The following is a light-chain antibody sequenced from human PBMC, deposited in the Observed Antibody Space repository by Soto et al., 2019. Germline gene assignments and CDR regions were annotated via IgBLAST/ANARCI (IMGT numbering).Light chain of an antibody. CDR3: QQSYSTPIT. V-gene: IGKV1-39*01. Sequence: DIQMTQSPSSLSASVGDRVTITCRASQNIKNYLNWYQQKPGKAPKLLSYASSSLQSGVPSRFSGSGSGADFILTISSLKSEDFETYYCQQSYSTPITFGQGTRLEIK. CDR2: ASS. J-gene: IGKJ5*01. CDR1: QNIKNY.